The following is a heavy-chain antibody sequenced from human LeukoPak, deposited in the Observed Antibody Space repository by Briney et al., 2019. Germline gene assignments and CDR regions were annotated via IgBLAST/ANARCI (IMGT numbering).Heavy chain of an antibody. CDR1: GYTFTSYG. CDR2: ISAYNGNT. J-gene: IGHJ4*02. V-gene: IGHV1-18*01. Sequence: ASVKVSCKASGYTFTSYGISWVRQAPGQGLEWMGWISAYNGNTNYAQKLQGRVTMTTDTSTSTAYMELRSLRSDDTAVYYCARDSGKDGYHQFDYWGQGTLFTVSS. CDR3: ARDSGKDGYHQFDY. D-gene: IGHD5-24*01.